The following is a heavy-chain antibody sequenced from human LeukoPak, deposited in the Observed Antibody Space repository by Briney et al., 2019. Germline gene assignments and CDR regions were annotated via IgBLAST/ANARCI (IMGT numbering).Heavy chain of an antibody. D-gene: IGHD5-24*01. V-gene: IGHV3-48*03. J-gene: IGHJ4*02. CDR3: AREGGRDGYNDY. Sequence: GGSLRLSCAASGFTFSSYEMNCVRQAPGKGLEWVSYISSSGSTIYYADSVKGRFTISRDNAKNSLYLQMNSLRAEDTAVYYYAREGGRDGYNDYWGQGTLVTVSS. CDR2: ISSSGSTI. CDR1: GFTFSSYE.